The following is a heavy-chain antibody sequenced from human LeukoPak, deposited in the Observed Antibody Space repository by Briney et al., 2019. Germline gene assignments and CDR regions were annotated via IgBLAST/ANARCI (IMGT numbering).Heavy chain of an antibody. D-gene: IGHD6-13*01. CDR2: INTNTGNP. V-gene: IGHV7-4-1*02. J-gene: IGHJ6*03. CDR3: AREKAGSWYRDYYYYMDV. CDR1: GYTFTSYA. Sequence: GASVKVSCKASGYTFTSYAMNWVRQAPGQGLEWMGWINTNTGNPTYAQGFTGRFVFSLDTSVSTAYLQISSLKAEDTAVYYCAREKAGSWYRDYYYYMDVWGKGTTVTVSS.